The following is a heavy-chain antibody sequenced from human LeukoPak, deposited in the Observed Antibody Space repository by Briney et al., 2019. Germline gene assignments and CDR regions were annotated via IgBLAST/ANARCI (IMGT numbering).Heavy chain of an antibody. Sequence: GGSLRLSCAASGFTFSIYAMSWVRQAPGKGLEWVSAISGTGDTTYYADSVKGRFIISRDYSKNTLYLRMNSLRAEDTAVYYCARDWYNNSDAFDIWGQGTMVTVSS. J-gene: IGHJ3*02. V-gene: IGHV3-23*01. CDR1: GFTFSIYA. CDR2: ISGTGDTT. D-gene: IGHD4-11*01. CDR3: ARDWYNNSDAFDI.